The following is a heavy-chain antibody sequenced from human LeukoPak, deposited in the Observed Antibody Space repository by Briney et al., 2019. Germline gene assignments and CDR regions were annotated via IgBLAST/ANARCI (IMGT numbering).Heavy chain of an antibody. CDR2: ISSSGSTI. Sequence: PGGSLRLSCAASGFTFSDYYMSWIRQAPGKGLEWVSYISSSGSTIYYADSVKGRFTISRDNAKNSLYLQMNSLRAEDTAVYYCARVPYGSGSYFSWYYYMDVWGKGTTVTISS. CDR1: GFTFSDYY. J-gene: IGHJ6*03. D-gene: IGHD3-10*01. CDR3: ARVPYGSGSYFSWYYYMDV. V-gene: IGHV3-11*04.